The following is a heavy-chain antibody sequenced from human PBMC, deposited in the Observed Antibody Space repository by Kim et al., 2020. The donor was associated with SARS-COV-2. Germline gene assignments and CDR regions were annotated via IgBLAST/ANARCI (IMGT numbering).Heavy chain of an antibody. CDR1: GFTFSSYS. Sequence: GGSLRLSCAASGFTFSSYSMNWVRQAPGKGLEWVSSIRSSSSYIYYADSVKGRFTISRDNAKNSLYLQMNSLRAEDTAVYYCARDSKQLTFDYWGQGTLVTVSS. CDR2: IRSSSSYI. D-gene: IGHD6-6*01. CDR3: ARDSKQLTFDY. J-gene: IGHJ4*02. V-gene: IGHV3-21*01.